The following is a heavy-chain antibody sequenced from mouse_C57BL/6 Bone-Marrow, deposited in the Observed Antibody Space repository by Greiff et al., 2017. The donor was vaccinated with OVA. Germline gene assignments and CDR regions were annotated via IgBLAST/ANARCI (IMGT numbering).Heavy chain of an antibody. CDR3: AGDWAFAY. CDR2: IDPNSGGT. CDR1: GYTFTSYW. V-gene: IGHV1-72*01. D-gene: IGHD4-1*01. Sequence: VQLQQPGAELVKPGASVKLSCKASGYTFTSYWMHWVKQRPGQGLEWIGRIDPNSGGTTYNEKFKSKSTLTVDKPSSPADMQLSSRTSEDSAVDYCAGDWAFAYWGQGTLVTVSA. J-gene: IGHJ3*01.